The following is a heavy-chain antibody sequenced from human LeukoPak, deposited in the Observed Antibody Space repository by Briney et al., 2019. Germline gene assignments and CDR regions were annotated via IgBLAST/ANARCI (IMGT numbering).Heavy chain of an antibody. CDR2: IYYSGST. Sequence: SETLSLTCTVSGGSISSGDYYWSWIRQPPGKGLEWIGHIYYSGSTYYNPSLKSRVTISVDTSKNQFSLNLTSLTAADTAIYYCARAPYNSKYYITDWGRGTLVTVSS. CDR1: GGSISSGDYY. D-gene: IGHD4-11*01. J-gene: IGHJ4*02. V-gene: IGHV4-30-4*08. CDR3: ARAPYNSKYYITD.